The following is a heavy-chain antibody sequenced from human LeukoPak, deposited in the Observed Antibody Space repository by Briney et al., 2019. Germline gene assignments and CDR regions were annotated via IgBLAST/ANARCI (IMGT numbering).Heavy chain of an antibody. J-gene: IGHJ3*02. CDR1: VFTFSIYS. CDR3: ARGHGSSDAFDI. V-gene: IGHV3-21*01. D-gene: IGHD1-26*01. Sequence: GGSLRPSCAASVFTFSIYSMNWVRQAPGKGLEWVSSISSSSSYIYYADSVKGRFTISRDNAKNSLYLQMNSLRAEDTAVYYCARGHGSSDAFDIWGQGTMVTVSS. CDR2: ISSSSSYI.